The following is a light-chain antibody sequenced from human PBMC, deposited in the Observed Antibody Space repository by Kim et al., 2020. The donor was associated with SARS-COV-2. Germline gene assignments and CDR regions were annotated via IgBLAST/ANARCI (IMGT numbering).Light chain of an antibody. Sequence: ALGQRATMNCGRNNIGTKKVHWYQQRPGQAPLLVIFRDSHRPYGISEQFSGSNSGNTASLTISRAQAENEADFYCQVWDSTTASWVFGGGTKLTVL. CDR3: QVWDSTTASWV. CDR1: NIGTKK. CDR2: RDS. V-gene: IGLV3-9*01. J-gene: IGLJ3*02.